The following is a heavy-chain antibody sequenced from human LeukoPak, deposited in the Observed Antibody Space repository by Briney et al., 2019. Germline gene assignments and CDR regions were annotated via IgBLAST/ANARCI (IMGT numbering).Heavy chain of an antibody. D-gene: IGHD3-9*01. Sequence: GGSLRLSCAASGFTFSSYAMNWVRQAPGKGLEWVSAISGSGGSTYYADSVKGRFTISRDNSKNTLYLQMNSLRAEDTAVYYCAKQGRDWLRDYYYYMDVWGKGTTVTISS. V-gene: IGHV3-23*01. CDR3: AKQGRDWLRDYYYYMDV. CDR2: ISGSGGST. J-gene: IGHJ6*03. CDR1: GFTFSSYA.